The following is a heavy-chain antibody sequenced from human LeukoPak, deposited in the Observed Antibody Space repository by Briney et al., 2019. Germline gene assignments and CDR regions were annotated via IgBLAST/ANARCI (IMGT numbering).Heavy chain of an antibody. V-gene: IGHV4-34*01. Sequence: PSETLSLTCAVYGGSFSGYYWSWIRQPPGKGLEWIGEINHSGSTNYNPSLKSRVTISVDTSKNQFSLRLTSVTAADTAVYYCAREDFYSGSHLGPHWFDPWAREPWSSSPQ. CDR1: GGSFSGYY. J-gene: IGHJ5*02. D-gene: IGHD1-26*01. CDR3: AREDFYSGSHLGPHWFDP. CDR2: INHSGST.